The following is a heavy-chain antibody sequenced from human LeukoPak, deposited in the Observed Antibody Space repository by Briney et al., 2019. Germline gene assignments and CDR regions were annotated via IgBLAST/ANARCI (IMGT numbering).Heavy chain of an antibody. D-gene: IGHD3-10*01. CDR2: IYRGGTT. J-gene: IGHJ5*02. V-gene: IGHV3-53*01. Sequence: PGGSLRLSCAASGFTVSSTYMIWVRQGPGKGLEWVSIIYRGGTTYYADSVKGRFTISRDNSKNTLFLQMNSLRAEDTAVYYCARSGAARGFDPWGQGTLVTVSS. CDR1: GFTVSSTY. CDR3: ARSGAARGFDP.